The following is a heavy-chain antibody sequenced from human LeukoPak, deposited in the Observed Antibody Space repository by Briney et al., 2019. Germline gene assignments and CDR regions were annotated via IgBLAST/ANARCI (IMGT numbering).Heavy chain of an antibody. CDR2: IYSGGST. CDR1: GFIVSSNY. J-gene: IGHJ5*02. D-gene: IGHD3-22*01. CDR3: ARDLSSAYVWPPYNWFDP. Sequence: GGSLRLSCAASGFIVSSNYMTWVRQAPGKGLEWVSVIYSGGSTSYADSVKGRFTISRDQSKNTVHLQMNSLRAEDTAVYYCARDLSSAYVWPPYNWFDPWGQGTLVTVSS. V-gene: IGHV3-53*01.